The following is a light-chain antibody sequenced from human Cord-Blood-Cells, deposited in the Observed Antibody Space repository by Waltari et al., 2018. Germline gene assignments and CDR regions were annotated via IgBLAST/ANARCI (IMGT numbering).Light chain of an antibody. Sequence: EIVMTQSPATLSVSPGESATLSCRASQSVSSNLAWYQQKPGQAPRLLIYGASTRATGIPARFSGSGSGTEFTLTISSLQSEDFAVYYCQQYNNWPHLTFGGGTKVEIK. CDR1: QSVSSN. J-gene: IGKJ4*01. CDR2: GAS. CDR3: QQYNNWPHLT. V-gene: IGKV3-15*01.